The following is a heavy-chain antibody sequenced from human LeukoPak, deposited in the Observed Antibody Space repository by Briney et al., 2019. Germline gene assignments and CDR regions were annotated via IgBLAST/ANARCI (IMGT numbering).Heavy chain of an antibody. J-gene: IGHJ4*02. CDR2: INHSGST. Sequence: SETLSLTCAVYGGSFSGYYWSWIRQPPGKGLEWIGEINHSGSTNYNPSLKSRVTISVDTSKNQFSLKLSSVTAADTAVYYCASGGGNSGWYSRYFDYWGQGTLVTVSS. D-gene: IGHD6-19*01. CDR3: ASGGGNSGWYSRYFDY. V-gene: IGHV4-34*01. CDR1: GGSFSGYY.